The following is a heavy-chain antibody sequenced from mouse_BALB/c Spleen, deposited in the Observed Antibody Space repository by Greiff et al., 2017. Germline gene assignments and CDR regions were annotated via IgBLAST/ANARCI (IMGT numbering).Heavy chain of an antibody. CDR1: GFTFSDYY. V-gene: IGHV5-4*02. J-gene: IGHJ4*01. D-gene: IGHD2-14*01. CDR2: ISDGGSYT. Sequence: DVHLVESGGGLVKPGGSLKLSCAASGFTFSDYYMYWVRQTPEKRLEWVATISDGGSYTYYPDSVKGRFTISRDNAKNNLYLQMSSLKSEDTAMYYCARSYRYDGGYAMDYWGQGTSVTVSS. CDR3: ARSYRYDGGYAMDY.